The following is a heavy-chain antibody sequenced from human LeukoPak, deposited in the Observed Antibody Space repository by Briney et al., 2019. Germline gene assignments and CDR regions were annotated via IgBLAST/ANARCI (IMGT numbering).Heavy chain of an antibody. J-gene: IGHJ6*02. Sequence: GGSLRLSCAASGFTFSSYSMNWVRQAPGKGLEWVSSISSSSSYIYYADSVKGRFTISRDNAKNSLYLQMNSLRAEDTAVYYCARGALCSSTSCYSYYGMDVWGQGTTVTVSS. CDR1: GFTFSSYS. D-gene: IGHD2-2*01. CDR2: ISSSSSYI. V-gene: IGHV3-21*01. CDR3: ARGALCSSTSCYSYYGMDV.